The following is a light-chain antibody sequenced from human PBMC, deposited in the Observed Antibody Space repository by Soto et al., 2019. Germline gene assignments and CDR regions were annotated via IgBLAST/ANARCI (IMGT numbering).Light chain of an antibody. Sequence: EIVLIQSPATPSLSPGEIATISASASQSVSSYLAWYQQKPGQDHRILIYDAYNRATGIKDRFSGSGSGTDFTLTIRSIEPEDFAVYYCKQRSNWHITLGPGKRLELK. CDR1: QSVSSY. J-gene: IGKJ5*01. CDR3: KQRSNWHIT. CDR2: DAY. V-gene: IGKV3-11*01.